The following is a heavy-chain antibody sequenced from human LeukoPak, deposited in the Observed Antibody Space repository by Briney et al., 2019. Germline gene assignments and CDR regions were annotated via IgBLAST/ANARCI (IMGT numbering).Heavy chain of an antibody. CDR3: AYQLLPN. J-gene: IGHJ4*02. CDR2: INPDGSDI. CDR1: GFTFSDYW. Sequence: HPGGSLRLSCAASGFTFSDYWMHWVRQTPGRGLVWVSRINPDGSDILYADSVKGRFSISRDNAKNMLYLQLNSLRAEDTAVYYCAYQLLPNWSQGTLVTVSS. D-gene: IGHD2-2*01. V-gene: IGHV3-74*01.